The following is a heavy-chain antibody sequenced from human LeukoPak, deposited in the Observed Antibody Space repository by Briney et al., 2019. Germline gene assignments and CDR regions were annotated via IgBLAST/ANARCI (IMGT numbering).Heavy chain of an antibody. J-gene: IGHJ4*02. Sequence: PGGSLRLLCAASGFTSRTFAMDWVRQAPGKGLEWVAAIWFDGTEGPDKNYEDAVTGPFLISRDDPKNKLSLQMNNVRAEDTVVYYCAKEAGSGWRYFDNWGQGTLVTVSS. CDR1: GFTSRTFA. CDR3: AKEAGSGWRYFDN. CDR2: IWFDGTEGPDK. D-gene: IGHD6-19*01. V-gene: IGHV3-33*06.